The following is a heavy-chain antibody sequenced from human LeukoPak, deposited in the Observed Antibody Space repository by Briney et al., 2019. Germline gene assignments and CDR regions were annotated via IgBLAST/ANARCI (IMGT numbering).Heavy chain of an antibody. V-gene: IGHV3-48*04. Sequence: GVSLRLSCAASGFTFNSYNINWVRQAPGKGLEWVSYISSSSSTIYYADSVGGRFANPRGNAKNTLYLQMNSLSAEDTAVYYCARDRYYTADYWGQGTLVTVSS. CDR3: ARDRYYTADY. J-gene: IGHJ4*02. CDR2: ISSSSSTI. CDR1: GFTFNSYN. D-gene: IGHD2-8*02.